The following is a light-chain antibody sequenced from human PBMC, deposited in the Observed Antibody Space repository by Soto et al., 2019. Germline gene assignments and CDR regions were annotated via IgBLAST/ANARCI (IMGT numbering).Light chain of an antibody. V-gene: IGKV1-39*01. CDR1: QSISRN. Sequence: IQMTQSPSSLSASVGDRVTITCRASQSISRNLNWYQQKPGKAPELLIYTASNLQSGVPSRFSGSGSGTDFALTISSLQPEDSAVYYCQQSHISPLSFGGGTKVDI. CDR3: QQSHISPLS. CDR2: TAS. J-gene: IGKJ4*01.